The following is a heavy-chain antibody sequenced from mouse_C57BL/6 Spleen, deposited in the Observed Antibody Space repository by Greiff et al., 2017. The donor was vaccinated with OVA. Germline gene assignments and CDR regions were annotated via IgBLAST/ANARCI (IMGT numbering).Heavy chain of an antibody. Sequence: EVKVVESEGGLVQPGSSMKLSCTASGFTFSDYYMAWVRQVPEKGLEWVANINYDGSSTYYLDSLKSRFIISRDNAKNILYLQMSSLKSEDTATYYCASYGSSYYYAMDYWGQGTSVTVSS. V-gene: IGHV5-16*01. J-gene: IGHJ4*01. CDR1: GFTFSDYY. D-gene: IGHD1-1*01. CDR2: INYDGSST. CDR3: ASYGSSYYYAMDY.